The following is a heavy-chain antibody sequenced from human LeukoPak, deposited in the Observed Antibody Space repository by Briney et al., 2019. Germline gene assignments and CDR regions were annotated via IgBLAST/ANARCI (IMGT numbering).Heavy chain of an antibody. V-gene: IGHV3-66*01. Sequence: SGGSLRLSCAASGFTFSSNYMSWVRQAPGKGLEWVSVIYSGGSTYYADSVKGRFTISRDNSKNTLYLQMNSLRAEDTAVYYCARSSYDSSGYPNWFDPWGQGTLVTVSS. D-gene: IGHD3-22*01. CDR2: IYSGGST. CDR1: GFTFSSNY. J-gene: IGHJ5*02. CDR3: ARSSYDSSGYPNWFDP.